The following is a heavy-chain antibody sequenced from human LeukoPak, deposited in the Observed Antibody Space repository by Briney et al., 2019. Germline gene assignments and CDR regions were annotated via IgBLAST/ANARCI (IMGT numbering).Heavy chain of an antibody. CDR3: AKLRVLWYYYYMDV. CDR1: GFTFSSYA. Sequence: PGGSLRLSCAASGFTFSSYAMSWVRQAPGKGLEWVSAISGSGGSTYYADSVKGRFTISRDNSKNTLYLQMNSLRAEDTAVYYCAKLRVLWYYYYMDVWGKGTTVTVSS. CDR2: ISGSGGST. D-gene: IGHD2-21*01. J-gene: IGHJ6*03. V-gene: IGHV3-23*01.